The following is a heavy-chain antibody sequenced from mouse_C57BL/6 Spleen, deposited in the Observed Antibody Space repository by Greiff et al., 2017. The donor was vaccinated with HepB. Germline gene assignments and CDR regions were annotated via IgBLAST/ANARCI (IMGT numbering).Heavy chain of an antibody. CDR1: GYTFTDYY. J-gene: IGHJ3*01. V-gene: IGHV1-76*01. CDR3: ARSAGLLVFAY. CDR2: IYPGSGNT. Sequence: QVQLQHSGAELVRPGASVKLSCKASGYTFTDYYINWVKQRPGQGLEWIPRIYPGSGNTYYNEKFKGKATLTAEKSSSTAYMQLSSLTSEDSAVYFCARSAGLLVFAYWGQGTLVTVSA. D-gene: IGHD2-3*01.